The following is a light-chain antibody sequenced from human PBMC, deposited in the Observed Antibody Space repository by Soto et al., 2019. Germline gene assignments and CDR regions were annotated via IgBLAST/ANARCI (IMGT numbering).Light chain of an antibody. V-gene: IGKV1-39*01. CDR2: AAY. CDR3: QQSYSTPRT. J-gene: IGKJ1*01. CDR1: QSISSY. Sequence: DIQRTHSPSSLSASVCRRVTITFLASQSISSYLNWYQQKPGKDPKLLIYAAYSLQSGVPSRFSGSGSGTDFTLTISSLQPEDFATYYCQQSYSTPRTGGQGTQGDIK.